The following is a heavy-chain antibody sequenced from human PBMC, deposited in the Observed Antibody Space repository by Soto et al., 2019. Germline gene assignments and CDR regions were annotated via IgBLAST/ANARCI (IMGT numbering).Heavy chain of an antibody. V-gene: IGHV6-1*01. CDR2: TYYRFRWYS. D-gene: IGHD2-15*01. CDR3: ARSEEDSDYYYYGLDV. CDR1: RDTASGNSVS. Sequence: SQTLSLTCVHPRDTASGNSVSWNSVRQSPSRGLEWLGRTYYRFRWYSDYAVPVRSRIDINADTSKNQVSLQLNSVTPEDTAVYYCARSEEDSDYYYYGLDVWGQGTTVTVSS. J-gene: IGHJ6*02.